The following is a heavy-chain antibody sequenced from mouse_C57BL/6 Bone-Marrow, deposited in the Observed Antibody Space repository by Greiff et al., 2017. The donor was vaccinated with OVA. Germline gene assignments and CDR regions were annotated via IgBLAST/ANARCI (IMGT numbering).Heavy chain of an antibody. Sequence: QVQLQQPGAELVKPGASVKLSCKASGYTFTSYWMQWVKQRPGQGLEWIGEIDPSDSYTNYNQKFKGKATLTVDTSSSTAYMQLSSLTSEDSAVYYCARSSVVVPQGFAYWGQGTLVTVSA. D-gene: IGHD1-1*01. J-gene: IGHJ3*01. CDR3: ARSSVVVPQGFAY. V-gene: IGHV1-50*01. CDR1: GYTFTSYW. CDR2: IDPSDSYT.